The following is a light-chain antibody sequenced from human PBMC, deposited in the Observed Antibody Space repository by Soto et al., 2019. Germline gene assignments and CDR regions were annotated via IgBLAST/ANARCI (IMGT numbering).Light chain of an antibody. CDR3: QQYSNGPRT. Sequence: EIVMTQSPATLSVSPGERATLSCRASQSVSSNLAWYQQKPGQAPRLLIYDASTRATGIPARFSGSGSGTEFTLTISSLQSEDFAVYYCQQYSNGPRTFGQGTSVDIK. V-gene: IGKV3-15*01. J-gene: IGKJ1*01. CDR2: DAS. CDR1: QSVSSN.